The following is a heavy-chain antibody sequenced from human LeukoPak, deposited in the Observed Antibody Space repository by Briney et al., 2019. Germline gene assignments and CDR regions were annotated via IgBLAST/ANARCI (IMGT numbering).Heavy chain of an antibody. D-gene: IGHD2-2*01. CDR3: ARGWHKSSRYCSSTSCYWGPTNWFDP. CDR1: GGAFSGYY. J-gene: IGHJ5*02. Sequence: SETLSLTCAVYGGAFSGYYWNWIRQPPGKGLEWIGEINHRGITNYKSSLKSRVTISLDTSKNQFSLKLSSVTAADTAVYYCARGWHKSSRYCSSTSCYWGPTNWFDPWGQGTLVTVSS. CDR2: INHRGIT. V-gene: IGHV4-34*01.